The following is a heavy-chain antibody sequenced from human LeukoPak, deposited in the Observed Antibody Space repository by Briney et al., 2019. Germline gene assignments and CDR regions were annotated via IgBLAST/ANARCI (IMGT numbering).Heavy chain of an antibody. Sequence: GGSLRLSCAASGFTFSSYGMHWVRQAPGKGLEWVAVIWYDGSNKYYADSVKGRFTISRDNSKNTLYLQMNSLRADDTAVYYCAKSEGVVTAPFDIWGQGTMVTVSS. D-gene: IGHD2-21*02. CDR2: IWYDGSNK. J-gene: IGHJ3*02. CDR1: GFTFSSYG. CDR3: AKSEGVVTAPFDI. V-gene: IGHV3-33*06.